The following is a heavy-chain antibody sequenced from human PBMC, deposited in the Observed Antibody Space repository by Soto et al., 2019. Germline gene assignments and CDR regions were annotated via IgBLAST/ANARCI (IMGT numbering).Heavy chain of an antibody. V-gene: IGHV2-5*01. Sequence: QITLKESGPTLVNPTQTLTLTCTFSGFSLSTSGVGVGWIRQPPGKALEWLALIYWNDDKRYSPSLKSRLTITKDTSKNQVVLTMTNMDPVDTATYYCAHSLHPPGVEMATIIDYWGQGTLVTVSS. CDR1: GFSLSTSGVG. CDR3: AHSLHPPGVEMATIIDY. J-gene: IGHJ4*02. CDR2: IYWNDDK. D-gene: IGHD5-12*01.